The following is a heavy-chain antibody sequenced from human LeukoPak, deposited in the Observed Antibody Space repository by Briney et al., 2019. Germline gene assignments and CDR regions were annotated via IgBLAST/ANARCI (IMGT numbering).Heavy chain of an antibody. CDR2: IWYDGSNK. Sequence: GGSLRLSCAASGFTFSSYGMHWVRQAPGKGLEWVAVIWYDGSNKYYADSVKGRFTISRDNSKNTLYLQVNSLRAEDTAVYYCARQTERDAYNRYWGQGTLVTVSS. J-gene: IGHJ4*02. D-gene: IGHD5-24*01. CDR1: GFTFSSYG. V-gene: IGHV3-33*01. CDR3: ARQTERDAYNRY.